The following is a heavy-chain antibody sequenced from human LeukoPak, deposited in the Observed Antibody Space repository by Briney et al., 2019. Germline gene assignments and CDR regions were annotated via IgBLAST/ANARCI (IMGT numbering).Heavy chain of an antibody. CDR1: GFTFSSYA. J-gene: IGHJ4*02. CDR2: ISYDGSNK. V-gene: IGHV3-30*03. D-gene: IGHD3-10*01. Sequence: GGSLRLSCAASGFTFSSYAMSWVRQAPGKGLEWVAVISYDGSNKYYADSVKGRFTISRDNSKNTLYLQMNSLRAEDTAVYYCARAPEGLWFGELGLPYWGQGTLVTVSS. CDR3: ARAPEGLWFGELGLPY.